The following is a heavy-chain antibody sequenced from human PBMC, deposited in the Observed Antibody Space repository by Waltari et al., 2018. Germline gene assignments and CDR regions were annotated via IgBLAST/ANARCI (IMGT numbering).Heavy chain of an antibody. V-gene: IGHV3-23*01. CDR2: ISDSGVIT. D-gene: IGHD3-22*01. CDR1: GFNVIRFA. J-gene: IGHJ4*02. Sequence: EEHLLESGGGLAQPGGSLRLSCAASGFNVIRFAMSWVRQAPGKGLEWVSGISDSGVITKYADSVKGRFTVSRDNSKNTVFLHLNSLRAEDTAIYYCARHLYSIDYLELAKWGQGTLVTVSS. CDR3: ARHLYSIDYLELAK.